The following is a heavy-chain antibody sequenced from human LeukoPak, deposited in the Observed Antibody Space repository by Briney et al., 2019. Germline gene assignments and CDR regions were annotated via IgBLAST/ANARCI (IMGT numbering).Heavy chain of an antibody. CDR2: INPNSGGT. J-gene: IGHJ4*02. CDR3: ARDVGEYCSSTNCYASHY. V-gene: IGHV1-2*02. CDR1: GYTITNNY. Sequence: ASVKVSCKASGYTITNNYMHWVRQAPGQGLEWMGWINPNSGGTNYAQKFQGRVTMTRDTSITTAYMELSSLRSDDTAVYYCARDVGEYCSSTNCYASHYWGQGTLVTVSS. D-gene: IGHD2-2*01.